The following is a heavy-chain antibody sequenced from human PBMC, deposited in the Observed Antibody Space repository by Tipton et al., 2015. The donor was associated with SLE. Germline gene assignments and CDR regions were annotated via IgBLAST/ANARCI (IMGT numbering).Heavy chain of an antibody. CDR3: TTEGGYNSWSRHYHFDY. CDR1: GFTFKNAW. Sequence: SLRLSCAASGFTFKNAWMSWVRQAPGKGLEWVGHIRSKTDGGTTDYAAPVKGRFAISRDDSKDTLYLQMNSLKTEDTAVYYCTTEGGYNSWSRHYHFDYWGQGTLVTVSS. CDR2: IRSKTDGGTT. D-gene: IGHD3-3*01. V-gene: IGHV3-15*01. J-gene: IGHJ4*02.